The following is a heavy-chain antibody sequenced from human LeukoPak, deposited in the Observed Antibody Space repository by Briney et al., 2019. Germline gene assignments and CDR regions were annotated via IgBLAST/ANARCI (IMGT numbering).Heavy chain of an antibody. CDR1: GFTFSNYW. CDR2: IKQDGSER. D-gene: IGHD6-13*01. J-gene: IGHJ4*02. Sequence: GGSLRLSCAACGFTFSNYWMSWVRQAPGRGLEWVANIKQDGSERYYVDSVKGRFTVSRDNAKNSLYLQKNSLRAEDTAVYSCARDGVSGYTTSWYDYWGQGTLVTVSS. V-gene: IGHV3-7*01. CDR3: ARDGVSGYTTSWYDY.